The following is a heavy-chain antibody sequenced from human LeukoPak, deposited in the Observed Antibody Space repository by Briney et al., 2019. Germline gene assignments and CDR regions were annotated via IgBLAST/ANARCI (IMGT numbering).Heavy chain of an antibody. J-gene: IGHJ6*02. CDR3: AREAKDYYYYGMDV. Sequence: GGSLRLSCAASGFTFSSYGMHWVRQAPGKGLEWVAFIRYDGSNKYYADSVKGRFTISRNNSKNTLYLQMNSLRAEDTAVYYCAREAKDYYYYGMDVWGQGTTVTVSS. CDR1: GFTFSSYG. CDR2: IRYDGSNK. V-gene: IGHV3-30*02.